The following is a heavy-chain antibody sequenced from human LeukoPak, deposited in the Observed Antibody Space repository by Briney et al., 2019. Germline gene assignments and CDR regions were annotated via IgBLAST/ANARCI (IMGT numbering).Heavy chain of an antibody. V-gene: IGHV3-23*01. CDR2: ISGSGGST. Sequence: GGSLRLSCAASGFTFSGYWMSWVRQAPGKGLEWVSAISGSGGSTYYADSVKGRFTISRDNAQDSLYLQMNSLRAEDTAVYYCARDRGYSNFDYWGQGTLVTVSS. CDR3: ARDRGYSNFDY. J-gene: IGHJ4*02. CDR1: GFTFSGYW. D-gene: IGHD4-11*01.